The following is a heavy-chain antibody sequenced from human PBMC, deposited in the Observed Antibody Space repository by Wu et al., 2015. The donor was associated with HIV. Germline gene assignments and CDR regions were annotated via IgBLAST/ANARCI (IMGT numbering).Heavy chain of an antibody. J-gene: IGHJ6*03. CDR1: GYTFTGNY. V-gene: IGHV1-2*02. CDR2: INPNTGGT. Sequence: VQLVQSGAEVKKPGASMKVSCKASGYTFTGNYMHWVRQAPGQGLEWMGWINPNTGGTEYAQKFQGRVTMTRDTSISTAYMELSRLTSDDTAVYYCARDDPRVWFGDTDVWGKGTTVTVSS. CDR3: ARDDPRVWFGDTDV. D-gene: IGHD3-10*01.